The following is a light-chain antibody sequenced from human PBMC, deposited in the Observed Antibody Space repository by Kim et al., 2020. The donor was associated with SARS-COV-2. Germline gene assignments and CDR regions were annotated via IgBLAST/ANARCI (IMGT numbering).Light chain of an antibody. CDR1: QSVSTKY. CDR2: GAS. CDR3: QQVGGSPLYT. Sequence: EVVLTQSPGTLSLSPGERATLSCRASQSVSTKYLAWYQQKPGQAPRLLIYGASSRATGIPDRFSGSGSGTDFTLTISRLEPEDFAVYYCQQVGGSPLYTVGQGTKLEI. V-gene: IGKV3-20*01. J-gene: IGKJ2*01.